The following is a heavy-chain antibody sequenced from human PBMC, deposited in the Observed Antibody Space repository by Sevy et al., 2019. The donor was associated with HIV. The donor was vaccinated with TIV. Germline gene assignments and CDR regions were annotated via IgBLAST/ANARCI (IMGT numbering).Heavy chain of an antibody. CDR3: AKDKGGSYYGMDV. CDR1: GFTFDDYA. J-gene: IGHJ6*02. V-gene: IGHV3-9*01. Sequence: SLKISCAASGFTFDDYAMHWVRQAPGKGLEWVSGISWNSGSIGYADSVKGRFTISRDNAKNSLYLQMNSLRAEVTALYYCAKDKGGSYYGMDVWGQGTTVTVSS. D-gene: IGHD1-26*01. CDR2: ISWNSGSI.